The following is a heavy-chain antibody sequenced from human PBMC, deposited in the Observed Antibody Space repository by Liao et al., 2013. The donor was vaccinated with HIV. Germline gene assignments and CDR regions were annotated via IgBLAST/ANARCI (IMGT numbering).Heavy chain of an antibody. Sequence: QLQLQESDSGLVKPSQTLSLTCTVSGASLSYGGYSWSWIRQTPGKGLEWIGYFYHSGTTFYNPSLMSRVSISVDRSRNQFSLRLTSVTAADTAVYFCARAVSSDNYHDAFDFWGRGTNGRRLF. CDR1: GASLSYGGYS. D-gene: IGHD6-19*01. CDR2: FYHSGTT. CDR3: ARAVSSDNYHDAFDF. J-gene: IGHJ3*01. V-gene: IGHV4-30-2*01.